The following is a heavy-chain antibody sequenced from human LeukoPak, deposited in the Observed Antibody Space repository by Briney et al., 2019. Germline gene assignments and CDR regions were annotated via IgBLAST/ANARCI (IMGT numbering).Heavy chain of an antibody. V-gene: IGHV1-18*01. D-gene: IGHD5-12*01. J-gene: IGHJ4*02. CDR3: ARGSGYPDY. CDR2: SSDYNGHT. Sequence: GASVKVSCKASGYTFTNYGISRVRQAPGQGLEWMGWSSDYNGHTKYAQKVQGRVTMPRDTSTSTAYMGLRSLRSDDTAVYYCARGSGYPDYWGQGTLVTVSS. CDR1: GYTFTNYG.